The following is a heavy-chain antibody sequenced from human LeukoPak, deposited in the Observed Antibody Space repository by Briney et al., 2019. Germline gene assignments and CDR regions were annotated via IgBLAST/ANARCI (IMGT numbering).Heavy chain of an antibody. CDR3: ARAYIVVVPAAVNWFDP. D-gene: IGHD2-2*01. CDR2: INPNSGGT. V-gene: IGHV1-2*02. J-gene: IGHJ5*02. CDR1: GYTFTGYY. Sequence: ASVKVSCKASGYTFTGYYIHWVRQAPGQGLEWMGWINPNSGGTNYAQKFQGRVTMTRDTSISTAYMELSRLRSDDTAVYYCARAYIVVVPAAVNWFDPWGQGTLVTVSS.